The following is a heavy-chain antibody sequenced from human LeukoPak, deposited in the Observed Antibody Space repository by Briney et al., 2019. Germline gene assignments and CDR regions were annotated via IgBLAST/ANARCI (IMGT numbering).Heavy chain of an antibody. CDR2: IHPSDSDP. D-gene: IGHD3-22*01. Sequence: GEALKISCKGSGYRFTTYWIGWVRQMSGKCLEWVAMIHPSDSDPRYSPSFQGQVTISADKSINTDYLQWSSLKASDAAMYYCATGWRGTYYDPAHYWGQGTLVTVSS. V-gene: IGHV5-51*01. CDR1: GYRFTTYW. J-gene: IGHJ4*02. CDR3: ATGWRGTYYDPAHY.